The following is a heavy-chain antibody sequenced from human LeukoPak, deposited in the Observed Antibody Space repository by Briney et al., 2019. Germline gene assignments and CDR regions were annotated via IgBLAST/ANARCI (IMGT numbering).Heavy chain of an antibody. J-gene: IGHJ4*02. CDR2: MNQDGSEK. D-gene: IGHD5-18*01. Sequence: GGSLRLSCAASGFTFSSYWMSWVRQAPGKGLEWVANMNQDGSEKYYVDSVKGRFTISRDNAKNSLYLQMNSLRAEDTAVYYCARPRWIQLIDYWGQGTLVTVSS. CDR3: ARPRWIQLIDY. V-gene: IGHV3-7*01. CDR1: GFTFSSYW.